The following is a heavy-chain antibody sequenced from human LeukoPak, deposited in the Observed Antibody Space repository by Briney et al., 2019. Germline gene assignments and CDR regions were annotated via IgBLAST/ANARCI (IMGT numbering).Heavy chain of an antibody. CDR2: ISSSGSTI. CDR3: AREGLFYYYGSGNEH. V-gene: IGHV3-11*01. CDR1: GFTFSDYY. J-gene: IGHJ1*01. D-gene: IGHD3-10*01. Sequence: AGGSLRLSCAASGFTFSDYYMSWIRQAPGKGLEWVSYISSSGSTIYYADSVKGRFTISRDNAKNSLYLQMNSPRAEDTAVYYCAREGLFYYYGSGNEHWGQGTLVTVSS.